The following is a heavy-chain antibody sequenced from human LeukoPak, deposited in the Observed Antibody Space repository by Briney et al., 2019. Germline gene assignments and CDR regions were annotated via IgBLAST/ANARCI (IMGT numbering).Heavy chain of an antibody. V-gene: IGHV4-39*07. CDR2: IYYSGST. CDR3: ARGVATIEKEGAFDI. Sequence: KSSETLSLTCTVSGGSISSSSYYWGWIRQPPGKGLEWIGSIYYSGSTYYNPSLKSRVTISVDTSKNQLSLKLSSVTAADTAVYYCARGVATIEKEGAFDIWGQGTMVTVSS. CDR1: GGSISSSSYY. J-gene: IGHJ3*02. D-gene: IGHD5-12*01.